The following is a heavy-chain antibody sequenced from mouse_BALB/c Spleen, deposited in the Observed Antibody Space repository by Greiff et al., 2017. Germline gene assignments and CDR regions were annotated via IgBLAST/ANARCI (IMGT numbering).Heavy chain of an antibody. CDR1: GFTFSSYA. D-gene: IGHD2-2*01. V-gene: IGHV5-6-5*01. J-gene: IGHJ4*01. CDR2: ISSGGST. CDR3: ARGHGYYYAMDY. Sequence: EVHLVESGGGLVKPGASLKLSCAASGFTFSSYAMSWVRQTPEKRLEWVASISSGGSTYYPDSVKGRFTIFRDNARYILYLQMSSLRSEDTAMYYYARGHGYYYAMDYWGQGTSVTVSS.